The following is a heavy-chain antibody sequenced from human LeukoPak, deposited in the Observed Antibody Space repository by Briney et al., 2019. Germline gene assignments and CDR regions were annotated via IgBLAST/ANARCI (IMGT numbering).Heavy chain of an antibody. D-gene: IGHD3-10*01. V-gene: IGHV3-23*01. Sequence: PGGSLRLSCAASGFTFSSYAMSWVRQAPGKGLEWVSAISGSGGSTYYADSVKGRFTISRDNSKNTLYLQMSSLRAEDTAVYYCSRHRGLLWSATWGQGTLVTVSS. CDR3: SRHRGLLWSAT. CDR2: ISGSGGST. J-gene: IGHJ5*02. CDR1: GFTFSSYA.